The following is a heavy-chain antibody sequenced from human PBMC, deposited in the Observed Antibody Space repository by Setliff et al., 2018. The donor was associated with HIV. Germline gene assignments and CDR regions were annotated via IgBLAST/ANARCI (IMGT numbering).Heavy chain of an antibody. J-gene: IGHJ6*03. CDR3: ARVPTNPDFYYYYMDV. CDR1: GGSISSGGYY. CDR2: IYYSGGT. V-gene: IGHV4-31*03. Sequence: PSETLSLTCTVSGGSISSGGYYWSWSRQHPGKGLEWIGYIYYSGGTYYNPSLKSRVTISVDTSKNQFSLKLSSVTAADTAVYYCARVPTNPDFYYYYMDVWGKGTTVTVSS.